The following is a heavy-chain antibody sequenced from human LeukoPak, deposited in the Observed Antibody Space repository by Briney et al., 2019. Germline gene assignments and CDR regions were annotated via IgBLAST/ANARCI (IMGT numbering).Heavy chain of an antibody. CDR3: ARLSFGVVIISPFDY. CDR2: INHSGST. V-gene: IGHV4-34*01. CDR1: GFRFSNYW. J-gene: IGHJ4*02. Sequence: GSLRLSCAASGFRFSNYWMSWVRQPPGKGLEWIGEINHSGSTNYNPSLKSRVTISVDTSKNQFSLKLSSVTAADTAVYYCARLSFGVVIISPFDYWGQGTLVTVSS. D-gene: IGHD3-3*01.